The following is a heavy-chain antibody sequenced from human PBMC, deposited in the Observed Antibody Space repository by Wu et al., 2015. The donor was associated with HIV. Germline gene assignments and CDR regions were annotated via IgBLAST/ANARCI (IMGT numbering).Heavy chain of an antibody. J-gene: IGHJ6*02. Sequence: QVQLVQSGAEVKKPGASVKVSCKASGYTFTSYDINWVRQATGQGLEWMGWMNPNSGNTGYAQKFQGRVTMTRNTSISTAYMELSSLRSEDTAVYYCARDTAMGGSDYYYYGMDVWGQGTTVTVSS. V-gene: IGHV1-8*01. CDR3: ARDTAMGGSDYYYYGMDV. D-gene: IGHD5-18*01. CDR1: GYTFTSYD. CDR2: MNPNSGNT.